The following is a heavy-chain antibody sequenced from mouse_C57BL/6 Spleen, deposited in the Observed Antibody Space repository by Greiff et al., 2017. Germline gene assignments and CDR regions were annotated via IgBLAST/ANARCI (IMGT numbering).Heavy chain of an antibody. CDR3: ASHDAMDY. V-gene: IGHV1-26*01. CDR1: GYTFTDYY. Sequence: VQLQQSGPELVKPGASVKISCKASGYTFTDYYMNWVKQSHGKSLEWIGDINPNNGGTSYNQKFKGKATLTVDKSSSTAYMELRSLTSEDSAVYYCASHDAMDYWGQGTSVTVSS. CDR2: INPNNGGT. J-gene: IGHJ4*01.